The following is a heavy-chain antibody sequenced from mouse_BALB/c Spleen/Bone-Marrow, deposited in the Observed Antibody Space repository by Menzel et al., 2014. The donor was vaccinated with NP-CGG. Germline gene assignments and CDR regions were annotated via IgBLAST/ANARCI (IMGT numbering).Heavy chain of an antibody. J-gene: IGHJ2*01. CDR1: GFTFSSFG. Sequence: EVKLMESGGGLVQPGGPRKLSCAASGFTFSSFGMHWVRQAPEKGLEWVAYISSGSSTIFYADTVKGRFTVSRDNPKNTLFLQMTSLRSEDTAMYYCTRGGNWDDFDYWGQGTTLTVSS. CDR2: ISSGSSTI. V-gene: IGHV5-17*02. D-gene: IGHD4-1*01. CDR3: TRGGNWDDFDY.